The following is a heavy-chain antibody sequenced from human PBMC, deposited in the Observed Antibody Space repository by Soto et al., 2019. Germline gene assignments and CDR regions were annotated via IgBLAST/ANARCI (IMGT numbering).Heavy chain of an antibody. D-gene: IGHD5-12*01. CDR2: ITWNSRSI. V-gene: IGHV3-9*01. CDR3: AKGVEGGYDPYYFDC. J-gene: IGHJ4*02. CDR1: GFTFDDYA. Sequence: EVQLVESGGGLVQPGRSLRLSCAASGFTFDDYAVHWVRQAPGKGLEWVSGITWNSRSIAYADSVKGRFTISRDNAKNSVYLQMNSLRAEDTALYYCAKGVEGGYDPYYFDCWGQGTLVTVSS.